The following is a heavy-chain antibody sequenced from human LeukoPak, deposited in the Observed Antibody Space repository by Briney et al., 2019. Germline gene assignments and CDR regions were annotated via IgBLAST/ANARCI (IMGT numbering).Heavy chain of an antibody. Sequence: GSLRLSCAASGFTFSYAWMSWVRQAQGEGLEWVGRIKSKTDGGTTEYGAIVKGRFTISRDDSKNTLYLQMNSLKTEDTAVYYCTTVGYQLPNEYLQHWGQGTLVTVSS. D-gene: IGHD2-2*01. CDR2: IKSKTDGGTT. J-gene: IGHJ1*01. CDR1: GFTFSYAW. V-gene: IGHV3-15*01. CDR3: TTVGYQLPNEYLQH.